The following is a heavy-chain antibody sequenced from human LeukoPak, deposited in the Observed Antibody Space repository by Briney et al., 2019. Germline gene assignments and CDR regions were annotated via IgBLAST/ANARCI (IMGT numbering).Heavy chain of an antibody. CDR2: IYSGGTT. Sequence: GGSLRLSCAASGFTFSSYAIHWVRQAPGKGLEWVSTIYSGGTTYYADSVMGRFTISRHNSRNTLYLQMNSLRAEDTAVYYCARVDTVMAYYFDLWGQGTLVTVSS. CDR1: GFTFSSYA. J-gene: IGHJ4*02. CDR3: ARVDTVMAYYFDL. V-gene: IGHV3-53*04. D-gene: IGHD5-18*01.